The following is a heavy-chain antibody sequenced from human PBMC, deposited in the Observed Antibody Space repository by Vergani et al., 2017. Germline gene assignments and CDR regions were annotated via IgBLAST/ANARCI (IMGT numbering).Heavy chain of an antibody. D-gene: IGHD3-22*01. Sequence: EVQLLESGGDFVQPGGSLRLSCAASGFTFIMHAMSWVRQAPGKGLEWVSTLSASDRRTHFADSVKGRFTISRDNSKNTLFLHMNSLRPEDTAVYYCAKDNVPGYYDSSGYCDYWGQGTLVTVSS. CDR3: AKDNVPGYYDSSGYCDY. CDR1: GFTFIMHA. CDR2: LSASDRRT. V-gene: IGHV3-23*01. J-gene: IGHJ4*02.